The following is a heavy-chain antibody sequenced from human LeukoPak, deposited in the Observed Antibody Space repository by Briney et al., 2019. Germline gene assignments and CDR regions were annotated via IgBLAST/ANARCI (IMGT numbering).Heavy chain of an antibody. D-gene: IGHD4-23*01. CDR2: NIPIFGTA. V-gene: IGHV1-69*13. CDR3: ARGTVVTGFDY. J-gene: IGHJ4*02. Sequence: VASVEVSCKASGGTFSSYAISWVRQAPGQGLEWMGGNIPIFGTANYAQKFQGRVTITADGSTSTAYMELSSLRSEDTAVYYCARGTVVTGFDYWGQGTLVTVSS. CDR1: GGTFSSYA.